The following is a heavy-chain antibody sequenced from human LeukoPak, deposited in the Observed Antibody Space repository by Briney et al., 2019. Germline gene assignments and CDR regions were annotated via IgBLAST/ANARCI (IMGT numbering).Heavy chain of an antibody. Sequence: ASVKVSCKVSGYTLTELSMHWVRQAPGKGLEWMGGFDPEDGETIYAQKFQGRVTMTEDTSTDTAYMELSSLRSVDTAVYYCATGLIFFLEWPTLDYWGQGTLVTVSS. V-gene: IGHV1-24*01. CDR2: FDPEDGET. CDR1: GYTLTELS. J-gene: IGHJ4*02. D-gene: IGHD3-3*01. CDR3: ATGLIFFLEWPTLDY.